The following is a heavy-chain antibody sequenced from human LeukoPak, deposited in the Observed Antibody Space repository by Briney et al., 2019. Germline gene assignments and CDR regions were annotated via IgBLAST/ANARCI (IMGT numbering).Heavy chain of an antibody. V-gene: IGHV4-34*01. CDR1: GGSFTDYY. J-gene: IGHJ6*02. Sequence: SETLSLTCAVYGGSFTDYYWSWIRHLPGKGLEWIGEIHHRAGANYNPSLWGRVTISADTSKNQSSLHLTSVTAADTATFCCARGPVRDDGLTGISYYFGLDVWGHGTTVTVFS. CDR2: IHHRAGA. CDR3: ARGPVRDDGLTGISYYFGLDV. D-gene: IGHD2-21*02.